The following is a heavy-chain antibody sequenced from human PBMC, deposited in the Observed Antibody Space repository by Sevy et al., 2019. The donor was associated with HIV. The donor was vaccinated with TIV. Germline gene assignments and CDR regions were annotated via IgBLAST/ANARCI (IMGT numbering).Heavy chain of an antibody. CDR1: GGSFSGYY. J-gene: IGHJ5*02. CDR3: ARAPPVVVVPGAPSWFDP. Sequence: SETLSLTCAVYGGSFSGYYWNWIRQTPGKGLEWIGEINHSGSTNYNQSLKSRVTISVDTSKNQFSLWLNSVTAADTAVYYCARAPPVVVVPGAPSWFDPWGQGTLVTVSS. CDR2: INHSGST. V-gene: IGHV4-34*01. D-gene: IGHD2-2*01.